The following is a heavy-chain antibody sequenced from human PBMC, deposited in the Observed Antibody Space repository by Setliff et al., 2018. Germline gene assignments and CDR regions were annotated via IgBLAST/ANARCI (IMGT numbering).Heavy chain of an antibody. CDR2: LIPTFGTP. V-gene: IGHV1-69*05. D-gene: IGHD2-15*01. Sequence: SVKVSCKASGDSFSNYAISWARQAPGQGLEWMGGLIPTFGTPGYAQKFQDRVTITTDESTSTAYMELNSLTSEDTAVYYCARSPALLGIVYLDPWGQGTLVTVSS. J-gene: IGHJ5*02. CDR3: ARSPALLGIVYLDP. CDR1: GDSFSNYA.